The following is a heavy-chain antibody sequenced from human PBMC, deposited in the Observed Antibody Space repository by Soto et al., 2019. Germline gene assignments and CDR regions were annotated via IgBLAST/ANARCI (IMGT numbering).Heavy chain of an antibody. Sequence: QVQLQESGPGLVKPSETLSLTCTVSGGSISSYYWSWIRQPPGKGLEWIGYIYDSGSTNYNPSLKRRVTISVDTSNNQFSLRLTSVTAADTAVYYCAAAPRYWGQGTLVTVSS. CDR3: AAAPRY. D-gene: IGHD2-15*01. CDR1: GGSISSYY. J-gene: IGHJ4*02. V-gene: IGHV4-59*01. CDR2: IYDSGST.